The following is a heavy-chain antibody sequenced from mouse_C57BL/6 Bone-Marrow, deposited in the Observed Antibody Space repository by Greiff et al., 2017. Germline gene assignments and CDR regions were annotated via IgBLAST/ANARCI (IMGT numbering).Heavy chain of an antibody. J-gene: IGHJ3*01. CDR3: AKGTARAY. CDR2: INPNNGGT. D-gene: IGHD3-1*01. CDR1: GYTFTDYN. V-gene: IGHV1-22*01. Sequence: VQLKESGPELVKPGASVKMSCKASGYTFTDYNMHWVKQSHGKSLEWIGYINPNNGGTSYNQKFKGKATLTVNKSSSTAYMELRSLTSEDSAVYYCAKGTARAYWGQGTLVTVSA.